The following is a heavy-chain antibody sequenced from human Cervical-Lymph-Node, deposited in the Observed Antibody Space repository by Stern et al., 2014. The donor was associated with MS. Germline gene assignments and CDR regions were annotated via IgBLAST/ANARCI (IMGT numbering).Heavy chain of an antibody. D-gene: IGHD1-1*01. V-gene: IGHV3-53*01. CDR2: IRNVGST. J-gene: IGHJ4*02. Sequence: VQLVQSGGGVIQPGGSLRLSCTASGFTVSRDYMTLVRQAPGQGLEWVHLIRNVGSTSYTDSGKGRFTISRDDSKNTVYLHMTSLKAEDAAMYYCARDTSAPERSDWWGQGTLVTVSS. CDR3: ARDTSAPERSDW. CDR1: GFTVSRDY.